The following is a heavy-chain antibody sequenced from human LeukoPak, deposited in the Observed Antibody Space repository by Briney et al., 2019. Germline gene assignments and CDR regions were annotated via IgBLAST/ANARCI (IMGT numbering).Heavy chain of an antibody. CDR1: GYTFTSYY. D-gene: IGHD3-10*01. CDR3: ARDPDHYYGSGSYPVRYGMDV. J-gene: IGHJ6*02. Sequence: ASVKVSCKASGYTFTSYYMHWVRQAPGQGLEWMGIINPSGGSTSYAQKFQGRVTMTRDTSTNTVYMELSSLRSEDTAVYYCARDPDHYYGSGSYPVRYGMDVWGQGTTVTVSS. CDR2: INPSGGST. V-gene: IGHV1-46*01.